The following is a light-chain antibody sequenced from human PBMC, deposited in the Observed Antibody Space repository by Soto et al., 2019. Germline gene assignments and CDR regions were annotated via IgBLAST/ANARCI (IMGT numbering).Light chain of an antibody. Sequence: DIQMTQSPSSLSASVGDRVTITCRASQDISNFLAWYQQKPGKVPELLIYAASTLQPRVPSRFSGSGSGTDFTLTISSLQPEDVATYYCQKNNTAHQTFGGGTKVEIK. J-gene: IGKJ4*01. CDR3: QKNNTAHQT. CDR1: QDISNF. CDR2: AAS. V-gene: IGKV1-27*01.